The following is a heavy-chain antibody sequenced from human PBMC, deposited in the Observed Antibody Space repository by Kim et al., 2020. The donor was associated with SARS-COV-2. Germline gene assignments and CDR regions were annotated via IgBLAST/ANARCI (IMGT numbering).Heavy chain of an antibody. CDR2: INPNSGGT. D-gene: IGHD3-9*01. J-gene: IGHJ6*02. CDR1: GYTFTGYY. V-gene: IGHV1-2*02. CDR3: ARVPYYDILTGHLTPNYYYYGMDV. Sequence: ASVKVSCKASGYTFTGYYMHWVRQAPGQGLEWMGWINPNSGGTNYAQKFQGRVTMTRDTSISTAYMELSRLRSDDTAVYYCARVPYYDILTGHLTPNYYYYGMDVWGQGTTVTVSS.